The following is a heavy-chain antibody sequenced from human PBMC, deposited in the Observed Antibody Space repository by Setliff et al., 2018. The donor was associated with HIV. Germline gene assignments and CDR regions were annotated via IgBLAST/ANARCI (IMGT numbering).Heavy chain of an antibody. V-gene: IGHV1-8*03. D-gene: IGHD3-16*01. CDR1: GYTFTSYA. Sequence: ASVKVSCKASGYTFTSYAMNWVRQAPGQGLEWMGWISAYNGNTNYAQKLQGRVTITRDTSISTAYMELSSLRSEDTALYYCARVKAVAGGGFDIWGQGTMVTVSS. CDR2: ISAYNGNT. J-gene: IGHJ3*02. CDR3: ARVKAVAGGGFDI.